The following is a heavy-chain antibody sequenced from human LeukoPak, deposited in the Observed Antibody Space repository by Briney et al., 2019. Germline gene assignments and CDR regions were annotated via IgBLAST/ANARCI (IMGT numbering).Heavy chain of an antibody. CDR1: GFTFSSYW. CDR3: AKDSDYDFWSGYSPNWFDP. J-gene: IGHJ5*02. Sequence: GGSLRLTCAASGFTFSSYWMSWVRQAPGKGLEWVAFIRYDGSNKYYADSVKGRFTISRDNSKNTLYLQMNSLRAEDTAVYYCAKDSDYDFWSGYSPNWFDPWGQGTLVTVSS. D-gene: IGHD3-3*01. V-gene: IGHV3-30*02. CDR2: IRYDGSNK.